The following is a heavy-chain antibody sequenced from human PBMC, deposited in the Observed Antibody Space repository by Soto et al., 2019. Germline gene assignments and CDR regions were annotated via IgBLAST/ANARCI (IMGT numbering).Heavy chain of an antibody. Sequence: QVQLVQCGAEVKKPGSSVKVSCKASGGTFSSYAISWVRQAPGQGLEWMAGIIPLFGTADYAQKFQGRVTITADESTSTAYMELSSLRSEDTAVYYCASNYGDYRYYYGMDVWGQGTTVTVSS. CDR2: IIPLFGTA. CDR3: ASNYGDYRYYYGMDV. J-gene: IGHJ6*02. V-gene: IGHV1-69*12. CDR1: GGTFSSYA. D-gene: IGHD4-17*01.